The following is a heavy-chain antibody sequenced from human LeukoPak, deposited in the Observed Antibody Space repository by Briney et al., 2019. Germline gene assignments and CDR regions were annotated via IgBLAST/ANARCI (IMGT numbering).Heavy chain of an antibody. V-gene: IGHV3-74*01. CDR3: ARDQYNWNVDGYYGMDV. J-gene: IGHJ6*02. Sequence: GGSLRLSCAASGFTFSSYWMHWVRQAPGKGLVWVSRINNDGSSTNYADSVKGRFTISRDNSKNTLYLQMNSLRAEDTAVYYCARDQYNWNVDGYYGMDVWGQGTTVTVSS. CDR2: INNDGSST. CDR1: GFTFSSYW. D-gene: IGHD1-1*01.